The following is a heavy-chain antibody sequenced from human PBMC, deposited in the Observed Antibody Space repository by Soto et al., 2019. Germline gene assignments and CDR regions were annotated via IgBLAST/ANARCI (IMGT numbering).Heavy chain of an antibody. J-gene: IGHJ4*02. CDR1: GFTFSDYA. D-gene: IGHD6-19*01. Sequence: VQLVESGGGVVQPGRSLRLSCAASGFTFSDYAMHWVLQAPGKGLEWVAVVSHDGRNTHYADSVKGRFTISSDSSKNTVSLEMTSLRAEDTDVYYCAKGGRQWLVTSDFNYWGQGALVTVSS. V-gene: IGHV3-30*18. CDR2: VSHDGRNT. CDR3: AKGGRQWLVTSDFNY.